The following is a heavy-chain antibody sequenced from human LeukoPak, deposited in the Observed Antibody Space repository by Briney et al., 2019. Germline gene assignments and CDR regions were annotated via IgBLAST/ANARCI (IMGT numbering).Heavy chain of an antibody. CDR2: IIPIFGTA. D-gene: IGHD2-2*01. V-gene: IGHV1-69*01. CDR3: ARAGYSSSTSCYYYYYYMDV. J-gene: IGHJ6*03. CDR1: GGTFSSYA. Sequence: SVKVSCKASGGTFSSYAISWVRQAPGQGLEWMGGIIPIFGTANYAQKFQGRVTITADESTSTAYMELSSLRSEDTAVYYCARAGYSSSTSCYYYYYYMDVWGKGTTVTVSS.